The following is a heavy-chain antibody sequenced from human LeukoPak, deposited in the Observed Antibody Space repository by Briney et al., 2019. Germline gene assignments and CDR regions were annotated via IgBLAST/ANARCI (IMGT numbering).Heavy chain of an antibody. J-gene: IGHJ3*02. V-gene: IGHV4-61*02. CDR1: GGSISSDLYY. CDR3: ARGDDYYLAFDI. CDR2: IYATGST. D-gene: IGHD3-22*01. Sequence: PSETLSLTCTVSGGSISSDLYYWSWIRQPAEKGLEWIGRIYATGSTNYNPSLKSRVTISVDKSKSQFSLNLTSVSAADTAVYYCARGDDYYLAFDIWGQGTMVTVSS.